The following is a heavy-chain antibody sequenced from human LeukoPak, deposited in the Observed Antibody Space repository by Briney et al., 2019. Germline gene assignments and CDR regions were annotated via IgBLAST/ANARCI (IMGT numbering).Heavy chain of an antibody. J-gene: IGHJ4*02. CDR3: AREGPFMTTVNIFDY. CDR1: GGSISSYY. D-gene: IGHD4-17*01. Sequence: KPSETLSLTCTVSGGSISSYYWSWIRQPAGKGLEWIGRIYTSGSTNYNPSLKSRVTTSVDTSKNQFSLKLSSVTAADTAVYYCAREGPFMTTVNIFDYWGQGTLVTVSS. V-gene: IGHV4-4*07. CDR2: IYTSGST.